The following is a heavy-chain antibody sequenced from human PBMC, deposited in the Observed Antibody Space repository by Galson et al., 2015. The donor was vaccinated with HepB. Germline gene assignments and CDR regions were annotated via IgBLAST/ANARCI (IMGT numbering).Heavy chain of an antibody. D-gene: IGHD3-3*01. V-gene: IGHV3-48*02. CDR3: ARGLRDRVTIFGVVDG. CDR2: ISRSSSTI. Sequence: SLRLSCAASGFTFNTYSMNWVRHAPGKGLEWVSYISRSSSTIYYADSVKGRFTISRDNAKNSLYLQMNSLRDEDAAVYYCARGLRDRVTIFGVVDGWGQGTLVTVSS. CDR1: GFTFNTYS. J-gene: IGHJ4*02.